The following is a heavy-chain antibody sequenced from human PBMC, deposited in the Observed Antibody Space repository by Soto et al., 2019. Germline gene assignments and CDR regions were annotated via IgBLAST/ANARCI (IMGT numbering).Heavy chain of an antibody. CDR1: GYAFTTYG. V-gene: IGHV1-18*01. J-gene: IGHJ4*02. Sequence: QVHLVQSGAEVKKPGASVKVSCQGSGYAFTTYGITWVRQAPGQGLEWMGWISAHNGNTNYAQKLQGRVTVTRDTSTSTAYMXLXXXXXXXXXXXXXXXXXXXDYWGQGALVT. CDR3: XXXXXXDY. CDR2: ISAHNGNT.